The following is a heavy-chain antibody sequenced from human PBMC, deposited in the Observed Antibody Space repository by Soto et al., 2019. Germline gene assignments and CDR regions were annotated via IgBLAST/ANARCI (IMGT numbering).Heavy chain of an antibody. CDR2: IYYSGST. V-gene: IGHV4-30-4*01. D-gene: IGHD2-15*01. Sequence: SETPSLTCTVSGGSISSGDYYWSWIRQPPGKGLEWIGYIYYSGSTYYNPSLKSRVTISVDTSKNQFSLKLSSVTAADTAVYYCAREGILPPGSPLWGQGTLVTVSS. CDR1: GGSISSGDYY. J-gene: IGHJ4*02. CDR3: AREGILPPGSPL.